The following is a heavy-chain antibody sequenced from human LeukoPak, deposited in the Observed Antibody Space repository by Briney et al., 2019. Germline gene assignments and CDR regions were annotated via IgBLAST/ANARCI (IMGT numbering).Heavy chain of an antibody. V-gene: IGHV3-48*02. Sequence: PGGSLRLSCAASGFTFSSYSMNWVRQAPGKGLEWVSYISSSGSTIYYADSVKGRFTISRDNAKNSLYLHMNSLKDEDTAVYYCARGALDFDYWGQGTLVTVSS. CDR3: ARGALDFDY. CDR2: ISSSGSTI. J-gene: IGHJ4*02. CDR1: GFTFSSYS.